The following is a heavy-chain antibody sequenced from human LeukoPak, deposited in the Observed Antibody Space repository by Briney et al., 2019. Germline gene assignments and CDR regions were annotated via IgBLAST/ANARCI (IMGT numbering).Heavy chain of an antibody. D-gene: IGHD1-26*01. CDR3: ARDAVKWEPDAFDI. CDR2: INSDGSST. J-gene: IGHJ3*02. CDR1: GFTFSSYW. V-gene: IGHV3-74*01. Sequence: GGSLRLSCAASGFTFSSYWMHWVRQAPGTGLVWVSRINSDGSSTSYADSVKGRFTISRDNAKNTLYLQMNSLRAEDTAVYYCARDAVKWEPDAFDIWGQGTMVTVSS.